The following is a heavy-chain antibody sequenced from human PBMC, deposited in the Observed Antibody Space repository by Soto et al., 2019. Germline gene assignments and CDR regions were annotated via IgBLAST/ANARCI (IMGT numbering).Heavy chain of an antibody. V-gene: IGHV4-4*07. CDR1: RSSRSEYY. D-gene: IGHD1-7*01. J-gene: IGHJ4*02. CDR3: ARGTTGVVY. CDR2: IYASGNT. Sequence: ASQTLSRTCTLSRSSRSEYYWSWIRQPAGRGLEWIGRIYASGNTNYNPSLKSRVTISVDTSKNQFSLKLTSVTAADTAVYYCARGTTGVVYWGQGTLVSVSS.